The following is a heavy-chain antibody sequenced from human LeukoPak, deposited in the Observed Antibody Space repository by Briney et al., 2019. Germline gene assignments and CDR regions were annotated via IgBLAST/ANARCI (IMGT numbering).Heavy chain of an antibody. CDR3: AGSIAVAGRIQLFDY. CDR2: ISSNGGST. J-gene: IGHJ4*02. V-gene: IGHV3-64*01. D-gene: IGHD6-19*01. CDR1: GFTFSSYA. Sequence: PGGSLRLSCAASGFTFSSYAMHWVRQAPGKGLEYVSAISSNGGSTYYANSVKGRFTISRDNSKNTLYLQMGSLRAEDMAVYYCAGSIAVAGRIQLFDYWGQGTLVTVSS.